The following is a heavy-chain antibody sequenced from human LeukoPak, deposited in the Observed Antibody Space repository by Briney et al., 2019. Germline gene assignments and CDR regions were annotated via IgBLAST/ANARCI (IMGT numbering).Heavy chain of an antibody. J-gene: IGHJ4*02. V-gene: IGHV1-8*01. CDR2: MNPNSGNT. CDR3: AMYDSSGYNVY. D-gene: IGHD3-22*01. Sequence: ASVKVSCKASGYTFTSYDINWVRQATGQGLEWMGWMNPNSGNTGYAQKFQGRVTMTEDTSTDTAYMELSSLRSEDTAVYYCAMYDSSGYNVYWGQGTLVTVSS. CDR1: GYTFTSYD.